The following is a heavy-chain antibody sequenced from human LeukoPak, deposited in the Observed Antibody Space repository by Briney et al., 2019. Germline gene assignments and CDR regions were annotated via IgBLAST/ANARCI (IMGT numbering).Heavy chain of an antibody. J-gene: IGHJ5*02. CDR2: INPNSGGT. D-gene: IGHD2-2*01. Sequence: ASVKVSCKAARYTFTGYYMHWVRQAPGQGLEWLGWINPNSGGTNYAQKFQGRVTMTRDTSISTAYMELSRLRSDDTAVYYCARDPIVVVPAAIPFDPWGQGTLVTVSS. CDR1: RYTFTGYY. V-gene: IGHV1-2*02. CDR3: ARDPIVVVPAAIPFDP.